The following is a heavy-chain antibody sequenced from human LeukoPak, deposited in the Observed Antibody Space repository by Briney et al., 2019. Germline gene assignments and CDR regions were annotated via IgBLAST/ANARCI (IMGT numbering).Heavy chain of an antibody. CDR1: GLIFNNAW. D-gene: IGHD6-13*01. CDR3: TTWDENYSTSAHWDDAFAI. Sequence: GGSLRLSCAASGLIFNNAWMTWVRQVPGKGLEWVGRIKDKTQGATTDYAAPVKGRFTISRDDSKNTVFLQVNSLKVEDTAVYHCTTWDENYSTSAHWDDAFAIWGQGTMVTVSS. J-gene: IGHJ3*02. V-gene: IGHV3-15*01. CDR2: IKDKTQGATT.